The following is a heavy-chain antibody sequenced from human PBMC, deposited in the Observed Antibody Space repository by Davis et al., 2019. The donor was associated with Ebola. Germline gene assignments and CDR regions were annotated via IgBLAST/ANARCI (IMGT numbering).Heavy chain of an antibody. CDR2: IYYSGST. V-gene: IGHV4-39*01. J-gene: IGHJ4*02. CDR3: ARHFLMVIAYNYYFDY. Sequence: SETLSLTCTVSGGSISSSSYYWGWIRQPPGKGLEWIGSIYYSGSTYYNPSLKSRVTISVDTSKNQFSLKLSSVTAADTAVYYCARHFLMVIAYNYYFDYWGQGTLVTVSS. CDR1: GGSISSSSYY. D-gene: IGHD3-22*01.